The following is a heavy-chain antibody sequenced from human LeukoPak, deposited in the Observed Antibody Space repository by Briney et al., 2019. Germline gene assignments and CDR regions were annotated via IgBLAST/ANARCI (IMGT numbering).Heavy chain of an antibody. V-gene: IGHV3-74*01. Sequence: GGSLRLSCAASTFTFSNYWMHWVRQAPGKGLVWVSRINIDGRSISYADSVKGRFTISRDNAKNTLYLQMNSLRAGDTAVYYCARVPATGTAFDDWGQGTLVTVSS. CDR1: TFTFSNYW. J-gene: IGHJ4*02. CDR2: INIDGRSI. D-gene: IGHD6-13*01. CDR3: ARVPATGTAFDD.